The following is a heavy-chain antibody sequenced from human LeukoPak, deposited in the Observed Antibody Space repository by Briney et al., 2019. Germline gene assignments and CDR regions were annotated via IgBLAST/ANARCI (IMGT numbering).Heavy chain of an antibody. CDR3: AKNIVVSGSWFDP. D-gene: IGHD3-22*01. CDR1: GFTFSDYH. Sequence: QPGGSLRLSCAASGFTFSDYHMNWVRQAPGKGLEWISYITIGSTTIYYADSVKGRFTISRDNAKNSLYLQMNSLRAEDTAVYYCAKNIVVSGSWFDPWGQGTLVTVSS. J-gene: IGHJ5*02. V-gene: IGHV3-48*01. CDR2: ITIGSTTI.